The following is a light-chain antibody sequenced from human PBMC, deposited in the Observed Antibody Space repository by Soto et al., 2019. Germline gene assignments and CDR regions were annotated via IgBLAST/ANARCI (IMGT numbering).Light chain of an antibody. CDR1: SSDVGGYNY. CDR2: EVS. V-gene: IGLV2-14*01. J-gene: IGLJ1*01. CDR3: SSYTSSSTDV. Sequence: QSLLTQPASVSGTRGQSITISCTGTSSDVGGYNYVSWYQQHPGKAPKLMIYEVSNRPSGVSNRFSGSKSGNTASLTISGLQAEDEADYYCSSYTSSSTDVFGTGTKVTVL.